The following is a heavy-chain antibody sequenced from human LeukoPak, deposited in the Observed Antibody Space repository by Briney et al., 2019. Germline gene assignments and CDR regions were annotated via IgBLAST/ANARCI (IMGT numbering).Heavy chain of an antibody. CDR2: IIGSGGST. Sequence: GGSLRLSCAASGFTFSSYAMSWVRQAPGKGLEWVSAIIGSGGSTYYADSVKGRFTISRDNSKNTLYLQMNSLRAEDTAVYYCAKRSPYGDYLYYYYYGMDVWGQGTTVTVSS. V-gene: IGHV3-23*01. D-gene: IGHD4-17*01. J-gene: IGHJ6*02. CDR3: AKRSPYGDYLYYYYYGMDV. CDR1: GFTFSSYA.